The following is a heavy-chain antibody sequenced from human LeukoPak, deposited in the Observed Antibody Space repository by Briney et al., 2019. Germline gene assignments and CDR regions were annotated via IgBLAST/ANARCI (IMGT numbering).Heavy chain of an antibody. Sequence: GGSLRLSRAVSGISVISNYMSWVRQAPGKGLEWVSVIYVGGSTDYAVSVKGRFTIYRDISKNTLYLQMNSLSAEDTAVYYCARDHSASYPRAMDIWGQGTMVTVSS. CDR1: GISVISNY. J-gene: IGHJ3*02. CDR2: IYVGGST. V-gene: IGHV3-66*01. D-gene: IGHD1-26*01. CDR3: ARDHSASYPRAMDI.